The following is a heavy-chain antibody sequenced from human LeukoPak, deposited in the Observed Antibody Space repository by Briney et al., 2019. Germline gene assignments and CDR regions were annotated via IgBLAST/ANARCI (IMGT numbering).Heavy chain of an antibody. CDR3: ASTDRIKDAFDI. CDR1: GGSFSGYY. D-gene: IGHD1-14*01. V-gene: IGHV4-59*01. Sequence: PSETLSLTCAVYGGSFSGYYWSWIRQPPGKGLEWIGYIYYSGSTNYNPSLKSRVTISVDTSKNQFSLKLSSVTAADTAVYYCASTDRIKDAFDIWGQGTMVTVSS. J-gene: IGHJ3*02. CDR2: IYYSGST.